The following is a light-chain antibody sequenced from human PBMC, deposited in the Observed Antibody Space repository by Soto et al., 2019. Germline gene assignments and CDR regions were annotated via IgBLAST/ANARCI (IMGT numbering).Light chain of an antibody. J-gene: IGLJ3*02. CDR1: SGHSSYA. CDR3: QTWGTGIRV. V-gene: IGLV4-69*01. CDR2: LNSDGSH. Sequence: QSVLTQSPSASASLGASVKLTCTLSSGHSSYAIAWHQQQPEKGPRYLMKLNSDGSHSKGDGLPDRFSGSSSGAERYLTISRLQSEDEADYYCQTWGTGIRVFGGGTKLTGL.